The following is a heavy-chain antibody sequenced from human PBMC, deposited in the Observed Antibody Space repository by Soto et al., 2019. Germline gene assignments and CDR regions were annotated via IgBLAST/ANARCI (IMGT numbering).Heavy chain of an antibody. CDR2: IIPKFATP. D-gene: IGHD4-4*01. J-gene: IGHJ6*02. V-gene: IGHV1-69*12. Sequence: QVLLVQSGAEVKKPGSSMKVSCKTSGGTFSSFAISWVRLVPGQGLEWMGVIIPKFATPTYAQTFQGRVSITADESTSTAYMELSSLRSEDTAVYYCARDRVMRGNSYYYGMDVWGQGTTVTVS. CDR1: GGTFSSFA. CDR3: ARDRVMRGNSYYYGMDV.